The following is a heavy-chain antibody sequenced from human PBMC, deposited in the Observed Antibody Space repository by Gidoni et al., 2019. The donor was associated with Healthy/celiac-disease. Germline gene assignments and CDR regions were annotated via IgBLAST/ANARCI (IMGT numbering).Heavy chain of an antibody. Sequence: QVQLVQSGAEVQKPGASVTVSCKASGYTFTSYGISWVRQAPGQGLEWMGWIRAYNGNTNYAQKLQGRVTMTTDTSTSTAYMELRSLRSDDTAVYYCASGGFRGDSSSPADYWGQGTLVTVSS. J-gene: IGHJ4*02. CDR3: ASGGFRGDSSSPADY. CDR1: GYTFTSYG. V-gene: IGHV1-18*04. D-gene: IGHD6-6*01. CDR2: IRAYNGNT.